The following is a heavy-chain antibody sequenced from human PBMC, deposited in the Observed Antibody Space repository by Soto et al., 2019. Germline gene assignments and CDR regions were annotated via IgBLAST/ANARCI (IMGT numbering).Heavy chain of an antibody. CDR2: ISGTGYNT. V-gene: IGHV3-23*01. CDR1: GFTFTSYA. CDR3: AKAGFSSSWSHTYFDY. J-gene: IGHJ4*02. Sequence: EVQLLESGGGLVQPGGSLRLSCAASGFTFTSYAMNWVRLAPGKGLEWVSAISGTGYNTYYADSVKGRFTISRDNTKNTRYLQMNSLRAEDTAVYYCAKAGFSSSWSHTYFDYWGQGTLVTVSS. D-gene: IGHD6-13*01.